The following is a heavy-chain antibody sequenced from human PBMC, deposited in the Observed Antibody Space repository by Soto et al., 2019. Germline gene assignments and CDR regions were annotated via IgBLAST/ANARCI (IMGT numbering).Heavy chain of an antibody. J-gene: IGHJ4*02. D-gene: IGHD3-9*01. CDR1: GFTFDDYT. V-gene: IGHV3-43*01. CDR3: AKADYDILTAAIDY. CDR2: ISWDGGST. Sequence: GGSLRLSCAASGFTFDDYTMHWVRQAPGKGLEWVSLISWDGGSTYYADSVNGRFTISRDNSKNSLYLQMNSLRTEDTALYYCAKADYDILTAAIDYWGQGTLVTVSS.